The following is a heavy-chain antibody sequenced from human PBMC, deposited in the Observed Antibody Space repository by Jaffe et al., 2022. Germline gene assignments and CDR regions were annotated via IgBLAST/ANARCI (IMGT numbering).Heavy chain of an antibody. CDR3: AKSWRMGGSGSYYDY. CDR1: GFTFDDYT. V-gene: IGHV3-43*01. CDR2: ISWDGGST. Sequence: EVQLVESGGVVVQPGGSLRLSCAASGFTFDDYTMHWVRQAPGKGLEWVSLISWDGGSTYYADSVKGRFTISRDNSKNSLYLQMNSLRTEDTALYYCAKSWRMGGSGSYYDYWGQGTLVTVSS. D-gene: IGHD3-10*01. J-gene: IGHJ4*02.